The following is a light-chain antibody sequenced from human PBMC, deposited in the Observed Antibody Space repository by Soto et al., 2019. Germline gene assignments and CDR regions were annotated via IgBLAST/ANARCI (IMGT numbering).Light chain of an antibody. CDR1: QDVSND. J-gene: IGKJ5*01. CDR2: DAS. CDR3: QQYNSLIT. V-gene: IGKV1-5*01. Sequence: DIQITQSPPSLSASVGYRVTITCRASQDVSNDLGWFQQKPGKAPKLLIYDASSLESGVPSRFSGSGSGTEFTLTISSLQPDDFATYYCQQYNSLITFGQGTRLEI.